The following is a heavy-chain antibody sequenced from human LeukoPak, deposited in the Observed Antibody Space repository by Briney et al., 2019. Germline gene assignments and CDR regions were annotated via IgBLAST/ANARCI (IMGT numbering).Heavy chain of an antibody. J-gene: IGHJ3*02. CDR3: ARDTRFSGWLQDAFDI. CDR1: GGSISSSSYY. CDR2: IYYSGST. D-gene: IGHD6-19*01. V-gene: IGHV4-39*07. Sequence: PSETLSLTCTVSGGSISSSSYYWGWIRQPPGKGLEWIGSIYYSGSTYYNPSLKSRVTISVDTSKNQFSLKLSSVTAADTAVYYCARDTRFSGWLQDAFDIWGQGTMVTVSS.